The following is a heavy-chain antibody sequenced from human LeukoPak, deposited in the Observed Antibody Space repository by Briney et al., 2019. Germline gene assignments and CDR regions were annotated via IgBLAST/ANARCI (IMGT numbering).Heavy chain of an antibody. Sequence: GSLRLSCPASGFTFHSYAMSWVRQAPGKGLGWVSAVSGSGGSTYYADSVKGRFTISRDNSKNTLYLQMNSLRAEDTAVYYCAKEQGQQLVLNPFDYWGQGTLVTVSS. CDR2: VSGSGGST. CDR1: GFTFHSYA. D-gene: IGHD6-13*01. V-gene: IGHV3-23*01. CDR3: AKEQGQQLVLNPFDY. J-gene: IGHJ4*02.